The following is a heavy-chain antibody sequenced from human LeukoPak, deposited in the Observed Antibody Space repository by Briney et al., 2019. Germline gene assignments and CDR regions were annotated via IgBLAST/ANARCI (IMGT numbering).Heavy chain of an antibody. V-gene: IGHV4-38-2*02. CDR3: ARGPSYVH. J-gene: IGHJ1*01. D-gene: IGHD3-16*01. CDR2: IYHSGST. CDR1: GYSISSGYY. Sequence: TSETLSLTCTVSGYSISSGYYWGWIRQPPGKGLEWIGSIYHSGSTYYNPSLKSRVTISVDTSKNQFSLKLNSVTAADTAVYYCARGPSYVHWGQGTLVTVSS.